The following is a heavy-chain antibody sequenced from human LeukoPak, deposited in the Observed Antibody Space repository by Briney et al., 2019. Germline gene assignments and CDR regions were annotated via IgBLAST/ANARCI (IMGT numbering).Heavy chain of an antibody. CDR2: IYHSGST. Sequence: SETLSLTCAVSGGSFSSSNWWSWVRQPPGKGLEWIGEIYHSGSTNYNPSLKSRVTISVDKYKNQFSLKLSSVTAADTAVYYCARAPIVVELNAFDIWGQGTMVTDSS. CDR1: GGSFSSSNW. D-gene: IGHD2-21*01. V-gene: IGHV4-4*02. CDR3: ARAPIVVELNAFDI. J-gene: IGHJ3*02.